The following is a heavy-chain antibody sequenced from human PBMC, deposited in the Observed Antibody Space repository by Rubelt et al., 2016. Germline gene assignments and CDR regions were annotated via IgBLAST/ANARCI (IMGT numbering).Heavy chain of an antibody. CDR2: IWYDGSNK. J-gene: IGHJ4*02. CDR3: ARLPIEGDDY. CDR1: GFTFSSYG. V-gene: IGHV3-33*01. Sequence: QVQLVESGGGVVQPGRSLRLSCAASGFTFSSYGMPWVRQAPGKGLEWVAVIWYDGSNKYDADSGKGRFTISRDKSKNTRYLQMNSLRAEDTAVYYCARLPIEGDDYWGQGTLVTVSS. D-gene: IGHD3-16*01.